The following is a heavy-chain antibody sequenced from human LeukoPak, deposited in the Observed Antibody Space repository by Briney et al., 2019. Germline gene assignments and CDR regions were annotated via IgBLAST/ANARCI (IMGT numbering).Heavy chain of an antibody. J-gene: IGHJ4*02. Sequence: PSETLSLTCTVSGGSISSYYWSWIRQPPGKGLEWIGYIYYSGSTNYNPSLKSRVTISVDTSKNQFSLKLSSVTAADTAVYYCAMQGYNSYFDYWGQGTLVTVSS. D-gene: IGHD5-24*01. CDR2: IYYSGST. CDR1: GGSISSYY. V-gene: IGHV4-59*01. CDR3: AMQGYNSYFDY.